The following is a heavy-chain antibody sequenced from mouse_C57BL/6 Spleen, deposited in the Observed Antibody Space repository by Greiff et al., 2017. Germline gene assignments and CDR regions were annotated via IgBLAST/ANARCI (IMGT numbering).Heavy chain of an antibody. J-gene: IGHJ1*03. V-gene: IGHV1-22*01. CDR1: GYTFTDYN. CDR2: INPNNGGT. Sequence: EVQLQQSGPELVKPGASVKMSCKASGYTFTDYNMHWVKQSHGKSLEWIGYINPNNGGTSYNQKFKGKATLTVNKSSSTAYMELRSLTSEDSAVYYCARGGTGRRYFDVWGTGTTVTVSS. D-gene: IGHD3-3*01. CDR3: ARGGTGRRYFDV.